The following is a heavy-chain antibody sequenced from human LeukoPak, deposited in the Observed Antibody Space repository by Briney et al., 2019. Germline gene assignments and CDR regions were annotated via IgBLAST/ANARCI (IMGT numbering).Heavy chain of an antibody. CDR3: ARDLYYYDSSGYYLFDY. CDR1: GGSISTSSYY. Sequence: SETLSLTCTVSGGSISTSSYYWGWIRQPPGKGLEWIGSIYYSGSTNYSPSLKSRVTMSVDTSKNQFSLKLNSVTAADTAVYYCARDLYYYDSSGYYLFDYWGQGTLVTVSS. D-gene: IGHD3-22*01. J-gene: IGHJ4*02. CDR2: IYYSGST. V-gene: IGHV4-39*07.